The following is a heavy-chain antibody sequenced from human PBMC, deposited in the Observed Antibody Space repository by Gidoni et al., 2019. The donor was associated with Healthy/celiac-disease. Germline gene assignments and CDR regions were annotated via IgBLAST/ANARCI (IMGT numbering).Heavy chain of an antibody. V-gene: IGHV3-23*01. Sequence: EVQLLESGGGWVQPGGSLRLSCAASGFTFSSYARSWVRQAPGKGLQWVSAISGSGGSTYYADSVKGRFTISRDNSKNTRYLQMNSLRAEDTAVYYCAKEDGDYDILTGYYGIDYWGQGTLVTVSS. CDR3: AKEDGDYDILTGYYGIDY. J-gene: IGHJ4*02. CDR1: GFTFSSYA. CDR2: ISGSGGST. D-gene: IGHD3-9*01.